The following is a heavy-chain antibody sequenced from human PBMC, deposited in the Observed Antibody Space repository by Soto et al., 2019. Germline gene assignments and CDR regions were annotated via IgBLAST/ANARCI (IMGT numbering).Heavy chain of an antibody. D-gene: IGHD3-22*01. V-gene: IGHV1-2*02. J-gene: IGHJ6*02. CDR3: ARDCNDTACYGFDV. Sequence: QVQLVQSGAEVGKPGASVKLSCKASGYSFITSYIHWVRQAPVRGPEWMGWINPNSGGSDGRKYAKKFKGRVTLTTDTSISTAYMELTGLKSDDTAVHFCARDCNDTACYGFDVWGQGTTGTVTS. CDR2: INPNSGGSDGR. CDR1: GYSFITSY.